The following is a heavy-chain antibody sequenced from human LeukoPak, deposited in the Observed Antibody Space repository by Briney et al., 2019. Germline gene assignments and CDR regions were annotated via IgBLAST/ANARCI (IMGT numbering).Heavy chain of an antibody. CDR3: ARAKHCSSTSCYANYYYGMDV. D-gene: IGHD2-2*01. CDR2: ISAYNGNA. V-gene: IGHV1-18*04. Sequence: ASVKVSCKASGYTFTSYGISWVRQAPGQGLEWMGWISAYNGNANYAQKLQGRVTMTTDTSTGTAYMELRSLRSDDTAVYYCARAKHCSSTSCYANYYYGMDVWGKGTTVTVSS. J-gene: IGHJ6*04. CDR1: GYTFTSYG.